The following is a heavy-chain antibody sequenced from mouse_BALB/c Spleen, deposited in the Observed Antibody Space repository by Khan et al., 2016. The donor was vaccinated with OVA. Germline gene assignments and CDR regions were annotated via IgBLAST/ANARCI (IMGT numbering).Heavy chain of an antibody. CDR2: ISPGSGDT. V-gene: IGHV1-77*01. CDR1: GFTFTDYY. J-gene: IGHJ3*01. Sequence: QVRLHQSGAELARPGASVKLSCKASGFTFTDYYINWVKLRTGQGLEWIGEISPGSGDTYYNERFKGKAPLTADKSSSTAYMQTSSLTSEASAVYFGARRNYFGYTFAYWGQGTLVTVSA. D-gene: IGHD1-2*01. CDR3: ARRNYFGYTFAY.